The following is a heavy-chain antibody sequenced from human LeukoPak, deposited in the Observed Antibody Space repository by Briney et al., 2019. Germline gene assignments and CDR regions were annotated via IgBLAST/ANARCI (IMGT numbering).Heavy chain of an antibody. Sequence: SETLSLTCAVYAGSFSNYYWSWIRQPPGKGLEWIGEIYHSGSTNYNPSLKSRVTISVDTSKNQFSLKLSSVTAADMAMYYCARGSFDYGDYQIFDYWGQGTLVTVSS. D-gene: IGHD4-17*01. CDR2: IYHSGST. CDR3: ARGSFDYGDYQIFDY. CDR1: AGSFSNYY. V-gene: IGHV4-34*01. J-gene: IGHJ4*02.